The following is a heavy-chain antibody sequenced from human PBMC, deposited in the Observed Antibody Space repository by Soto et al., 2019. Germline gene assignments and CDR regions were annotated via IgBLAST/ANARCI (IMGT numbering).Heavy chain of an antibody. CDR3: ARGEYSSSWYYYYYGMDV. J-gene: IGHJ6*02. Sequence: QVQLVQSGAEVKKPGSSVKVSCKASGGTFSSYAISWVRQAPGQGLEWMGGIIPIFGTANYAQKFQGRVTITADKYKSTAYMELSSLRSEDTAVYYCARGEYSSSWYYYYYGMDVWGQGTTVTVSS. V-gene: IGHV1-69*06. CDR1: GGTFSSYA. CDR2: IIPIFGTA. D-gene: IGHD6-6*01.